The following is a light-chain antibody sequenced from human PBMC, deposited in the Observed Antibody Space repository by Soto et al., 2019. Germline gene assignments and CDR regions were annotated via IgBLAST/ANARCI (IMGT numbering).Light chain of an antibody. CDR1: QDITNH. CDR3: QQYDNFPLT. J-gene: IGKJ4*01. Sequence: DIQMTQSPSYLSASVGDRVTITCQASQDITNHLNWYQQKPGKAPKLLIFDASNLETGVPSRFRGSGSGTDFTFTISSLQPEDIGTYYCQQYDNFPLTFGGGTKVEIK. V-gene: IGKV1-33*01. CDR2: DAS.